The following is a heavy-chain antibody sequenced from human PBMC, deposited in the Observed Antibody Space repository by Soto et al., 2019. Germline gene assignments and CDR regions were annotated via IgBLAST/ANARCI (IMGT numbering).Heavy chain of an antibody. Sequence: GGSLRLSCAASGFTVSSNYMSWVRQAPGKGLEWVSVIYSGGSTYYADSVKGRFTISRHNSKNTLYLKMNSLRAEDTAVYYCARYRLYCSGGSCYHWFDPWGQGTLVTVSS. D-gene: IGHD2-15*01. CDR2: IYSGGST. CDR3: ARYRLYCSGGSCYHWFDP. V-gene: IGHV3-53*04. J-gene: IGHJ5*02. CDR1: GFTVSSNY.